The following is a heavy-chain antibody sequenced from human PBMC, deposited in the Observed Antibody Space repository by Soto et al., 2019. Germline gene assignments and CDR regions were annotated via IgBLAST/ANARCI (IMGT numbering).Heavy chain of an antibody. CDR3: ARDRSGGWRGDYYYGMDV. J-gene: IGHJ6*02. CDR2: IYYSGST. Sequence: SETLSLTCTVSGGSISSGGYYWSWIRQHPGKGLEWIGYIYYSGSTYYNPSLKSRVTISVDTSKNQFSLKLSSVTAADTTVYYCARDRSGGWRGDYYYGMDVWGQGTTVTVSS. CDR1: GGSISSGGYY. V-gene: IGHV4-31*03. D-gene: IGHD6-19*01.